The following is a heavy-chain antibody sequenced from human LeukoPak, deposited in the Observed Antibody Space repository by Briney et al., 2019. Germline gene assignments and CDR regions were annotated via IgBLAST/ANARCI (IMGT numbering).Heavy chain of an antibody. CDR3: ARGRAGLDDNFDY. CDR2: IYSGST. CDR1: GGSISSYY. D-gene: IGHD3-22*01. Sequence: SETLSLTCTVSGGSISSYYWNWIRQPPGKGLEWIGYIYSGSTNYNPSLKSRVTISVDTSKNQFSLKLRSVTAADTAVYYCARGRAGLDDNFDYWGQGTLVTVSS. V-gene: IGHV4-59*01. J-gene: IGHJ4*02.